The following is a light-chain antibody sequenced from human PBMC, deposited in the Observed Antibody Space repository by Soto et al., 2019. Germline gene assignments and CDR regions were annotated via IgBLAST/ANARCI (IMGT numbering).Light chain of an antibody. Sequence: EIILTQSPATLSLSPGERGTLSCGASQSVSSSYVAWYQHRPGLAPRLLIHDASSRATGIPDRFSGTKSGTDFTLTISRLEPEDFAVYYCQQYDSSPKTFGQGTKVDIK. CDR3: QQYDSSPKT. CDR1: QSVSSSY. CDR2: DAS. J-gene: IGKJ1*01. V-gene: IGKV3D-20*01.